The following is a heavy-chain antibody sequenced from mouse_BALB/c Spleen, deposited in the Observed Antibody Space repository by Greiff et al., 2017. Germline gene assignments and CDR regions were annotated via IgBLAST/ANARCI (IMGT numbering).Heavy chain of an antibody. CDR3: TREGTWWYFDV. CDR1: GFTFSSYT. D-gene: IGHD3-3*01. J-gene: IGHJ1*01. V-gene: IGHV5-6-4*01. Sequence: DVHLVESGGGLVKPGGSLKLSCAASGFTFSSYTMSWVRQTPEKRLEWVATISSGGSYTYYPDSVKGRFTISRDNAKNTLYLQMSSLKSEDTAMYYCTREGTWWYFDVWGAGTTVTVSS. CDR2: ISSGGSYT.